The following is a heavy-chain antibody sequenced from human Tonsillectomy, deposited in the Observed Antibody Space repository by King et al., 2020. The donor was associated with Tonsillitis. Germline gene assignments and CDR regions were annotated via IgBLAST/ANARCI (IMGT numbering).Heavy chain of an antibody. D-gene: IGHD2-2*01. CDR2: IYYSGST. CDR1: GGSISSGGYS. J-gene: IGHJ5*02. V-gene: IGHV4-30-4*07. CDR3: ARVHAVVVPAAMLDP. Sequence: QLQESGPGLVKPSQTLSLTCAVSGGSISSGGYSWSWIRQPPGKGLEWIGYIYYSGSTYYNPSLKSRVTISVDTSKNQFSLKLSSVTAADTAVYYCARVHAVVVPAAMLDPWGQGTLVTVSS.